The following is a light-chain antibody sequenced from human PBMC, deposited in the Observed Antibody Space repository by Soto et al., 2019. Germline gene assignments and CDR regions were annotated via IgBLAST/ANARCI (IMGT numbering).Light chain of an antibody. J-gene: IGKJ5*01. Sequence: EIVMTQSPVTLSVSPGERATLSCRASQSVSSNLAWYQQKPGQAPSLLIYGAFTRATGIPARFSGTGSGTEFTLTISSLQSEDFAVYYCQQYYDWPITFGQGTRLEIK. CDR2: GAF. CDR3: QQYYDWPIT. V-gene: IGKV3-15*01. CDR1: QSVSSN.